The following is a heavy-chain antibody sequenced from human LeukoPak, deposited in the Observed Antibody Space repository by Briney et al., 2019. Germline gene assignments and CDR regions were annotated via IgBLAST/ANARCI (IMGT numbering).Heavy chain of an antibody. V-gene: IGHV3-72*01. D-gene: IGHD1-26*01. CDR2: TRNKANSYTT. CDR3: GRSGRYRPSDL. J-gene: IGHJ5*02. Sequence: GGSLRLSCAASGFILSDHYIDWVRQAPGKGLEWVGRTRNKANSYTTEYAASVKGRFTISRDDPKNLLYLQMNGLKSEDTAVYYCGRSGRYRPSDLWGQGTLVTVSS. CDR1: GFILSDHY.